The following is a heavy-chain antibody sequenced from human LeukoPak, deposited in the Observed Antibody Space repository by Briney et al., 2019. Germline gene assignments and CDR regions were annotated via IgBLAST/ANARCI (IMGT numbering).Heavy chain of an antibody. Sequence: GGSLRLSCAASGFTFSTYAMHWVRQAPDKGLEWVAVISYDGSNKYYADSVKGRFTISRDNSKNTLYLQMNSLRAEDTAVYYCAKDLISWGQGTLVTVPS. J-gene: IGHJ5*02. D-gene: IGHD3/OR15-3a*01. CDR1: GFTFSTYA. CDR2: ISYDGSNK. V-gene: IGHV3-30*04. CDR3: AKDLIS.